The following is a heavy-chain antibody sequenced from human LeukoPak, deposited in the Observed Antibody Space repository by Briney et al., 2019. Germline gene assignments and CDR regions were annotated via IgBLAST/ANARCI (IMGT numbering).Heavy chain of an antibody. CDR1: GGSFSGYY. D-gene: IGHD6-19*01. Sequence: SETLSLTCAVYGGSFSGYYWNWVRQPPGKGLEWIGEINHSGGTNYNPSLKSRVTISVDTSKNQFSLKLNSVTAADTAVYYCARGRILGSSPLGYWGQGTLVTVSS. J-gene: IGHJ4*02. CDR2: INHSGGT. CDR3: ARGRILGSSPLGY. V-gene: IGHV4-34*01.